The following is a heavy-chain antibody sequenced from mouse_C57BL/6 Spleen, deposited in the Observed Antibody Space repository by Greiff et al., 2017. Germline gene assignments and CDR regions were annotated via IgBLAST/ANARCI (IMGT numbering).Heavy chain of an antibody. CDR3: ARGEITTVVADYYAMDY. J-gene: IGHJ4*01. Sequence: QVQLQQSGAELARPGASVKLSCKASGYTFTSYGISWVKQRTGQGLEWIGEIYPRSGNTYYIEKFKGKATLTADKTTSTAYMELRSLTSEDSAVYFCARGEITTVVADYYAMDYWGQGTSVTVSS. CDR1: GYTFTSYG. V-gene: IGHV1-81*01. CDR2: IYPRSGNT. D-gene: IGHD1-1*01.